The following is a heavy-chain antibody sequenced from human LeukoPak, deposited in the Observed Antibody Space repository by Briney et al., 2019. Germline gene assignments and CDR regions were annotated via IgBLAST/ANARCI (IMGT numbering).Heavy chain of an antibody. V-gene: IGHV3-30*18. CDR1: GGSISSSS. Sequence: PSETLSLTCTVSGGSISSSSYYWGWIRQPPGKGLEWVAVISNDGSNKNYADSVKGRFTISRDNSKNTLYLQMSSLRAEDTALYYCAKGCSSGSTCYIIDYWGQGTLVTVSS. D-gene: IGHD2-15*01. J-gene: IGHJ4*02. CDR3: AKGCSSGSTCYIIDY. CDR2: ISNDGSNK.